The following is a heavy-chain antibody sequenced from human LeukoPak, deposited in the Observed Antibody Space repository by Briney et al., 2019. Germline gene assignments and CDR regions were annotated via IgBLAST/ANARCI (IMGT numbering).Heavy chain of an antibody. D-gene: IGHD6-6*01. Sequence: GESLKISCKASGYSFTSYWIGWVRPMPGKGLEWMGIIYPGDSDTRYSPSFQGQVTISADKSISTAYLQWSSLKASDTAMYYCARGDSSSSSAPHYWGQGTLVTVSS. CDR2: IYPGDSDT. CDR1: GYSFTSYW. J-gene: IGHJ4*02. CDR3: ARGDSSSSSAPHY. V-gene: IGHV5-51*01.